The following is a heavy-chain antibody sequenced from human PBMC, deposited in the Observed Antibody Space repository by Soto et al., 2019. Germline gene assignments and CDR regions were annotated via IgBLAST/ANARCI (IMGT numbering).Heavy chain of an antibody. CDR1: GFTFGDYA. V-gene: IGHV3-49*05. CDR2: IRSKAYGGTT. Sequence: NPGGSLRLSCTACGFTFGDYAMSWFRQAPGKGLEWVGFIRSKAYGGTTEYAASVKGRFTISRDDSKSIAYLQMNSLKTEDTAVYYCTRVNPFYYDGLFDYWGQGTLVTVSS. J-gene: IGHJ4*02. D-gene: IGHD3-22*01. CDR3: TRVNPFYYDGLFDY.